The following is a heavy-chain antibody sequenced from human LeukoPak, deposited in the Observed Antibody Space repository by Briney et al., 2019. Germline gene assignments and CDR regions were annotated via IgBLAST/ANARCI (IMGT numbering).Heavy chain of an antibody. Sequence: PGGSLRLSCAASGFTFSSYGMHWVRQAPGTGLEWVAVISYDGSNKYYADSVKGRFTISRDNSKNTLYLQMNSLRAEDTAVYYCAKLYGSGSYYSPPFDYWGQGTLVTVSS. V-gene: IGHV3-30*18. D-gene: IGHD3-10*01. CDR2: ISYDGSNK. CDR3: AKLYGSGSYYSPPFDY. CDR1: GFTFSSYG. J-gene: IGHJ4*02.